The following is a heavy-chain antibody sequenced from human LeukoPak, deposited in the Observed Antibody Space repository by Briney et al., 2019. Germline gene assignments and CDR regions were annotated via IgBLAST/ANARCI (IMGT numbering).Heavy chain of an antibody. J-gene: IGHJ6*03. Sequence: GGSLRLSCAASGFTFSSYAMHWVRQAPGKGLEWVAVISYDGSNKYYADSVKGRFTISRDNSKNTLYLQMNSLRAEDTAVYYCARDSVLGSSWYFHYYYMDVWGKGTMVTISS. CDR1: GFTFSSYA. CDR3: ARDSVLGSSWYFHYYYMDV. D-gene: IGHD6-13*01. V-gene: IGHV3-30*04. CDR2: ISYDGSNK.